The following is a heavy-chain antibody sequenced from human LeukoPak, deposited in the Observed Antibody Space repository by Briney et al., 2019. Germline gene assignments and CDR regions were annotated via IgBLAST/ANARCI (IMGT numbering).Heavy chain of an antibody. V-gene: IGHV1-2*02. CDR3: ARPGYTSGWIRGDFGH. J-gene: IGHJ4*02. CDR1: GYTFTGYY. D-gene: IGHD6-25*01. Sequence: ASVKVSCKASGYTFTGYYMHWVRQAPGQGLEWMGWINPNSGGTSYARRFQGRVTMTRDTSISTAYMELSSLRSDDTAVYYCARPGYTSGWIRGDFGHWGLGNLVTVSS. CDR2: INPNSGGT.